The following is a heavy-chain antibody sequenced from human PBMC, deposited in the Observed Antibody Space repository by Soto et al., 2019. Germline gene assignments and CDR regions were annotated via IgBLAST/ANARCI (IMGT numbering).Heavy chain of an antibody. J-gene: IGHJ4*02. CDR3: AIFSHPYSSSWYSGGFDY. Sequence: ASVKVSCKASGYTFTSYAMHWVRQAPGQRLEWMGWINAGNGNTKYSQKFQGRVTITRDTSASTAYMELSSLRSEDTAVYYCAIFSHPYSSSWYSGGFDYWGQGTLGTVSS. CDR1: GYTFTSYA. V-gene: IGHV1-3*01. CDR2: INAGNGNT. D-gene: IGHD6-13*01.